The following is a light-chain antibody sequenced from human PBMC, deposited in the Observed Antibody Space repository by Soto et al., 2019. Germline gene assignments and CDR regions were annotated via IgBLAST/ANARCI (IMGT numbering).Light chain of an antibody. CDR3: QQLNSYP. CDR2: AAS. CDR1: QGISSY. J-gene: IGKJ3*01. V-gene: IGKV1-9*01. Sequence: DIQLTQSPSFLSASVGDRVTITCRASQGISSYLAWYQQKPGKAPKLLTYAASTLQSGVPSRFSGSGSGTEFTLTISSLQPEDFATYYCQQLNSYPFGPGTKVDIK.